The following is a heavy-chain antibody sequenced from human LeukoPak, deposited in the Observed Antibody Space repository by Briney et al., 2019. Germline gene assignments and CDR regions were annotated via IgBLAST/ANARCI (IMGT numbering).Heavy chain of an antibody. V-gene: IGHV3-21*01. CDR1: GFTFSIYS. Sequence: GGSLRLSCAASGFTFSIYSMNWVRQAPGKGLEWVSSITSTSTCIYYADSVKGRFTVSRDNARNSLYLQINSLRAEDTAVYYCARVAPGNGYSDYWGQGTLVTVSS. CDR3: ARVAPGNGYSDY. J-gene: IGHJ4*02. D-gene: IGHD6-13*01. CDR2: ITSTSTCI.